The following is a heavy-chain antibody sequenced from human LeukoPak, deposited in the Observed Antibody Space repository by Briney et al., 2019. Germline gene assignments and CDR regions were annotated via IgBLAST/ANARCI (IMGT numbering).Heavy chain of an antibody. CDR2: IYYSGST. D-gene: IGHD5-24*01. V-gene: IGHV4-39*01. CDR3: ARLASTEMATARFDY. CDR1: GGSISSSNHF. Sequence: SETLSLTCTVSGGSISSSNHFWGWIRQPPGKGLEWIGTIYYSGSTYYNPSLKSRVTISVDTSKNQFSLKLSSMTAADTAVYYCARLASTEMATARFDYWGQGTLVTVSS. J-gene: IGHJ4*02.